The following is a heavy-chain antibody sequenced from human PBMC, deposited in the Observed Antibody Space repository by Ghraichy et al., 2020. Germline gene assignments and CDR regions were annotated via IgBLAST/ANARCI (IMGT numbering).Heavy chain of an antibody. Sequence: GGSLRLSCAASGFTFSSYWMSWVRQAPGKGLEWVANIKQDGSEKYYVDSVKGRFTISRDNAKNSLYLQMNSLRAEDTAVYYCARDSSSWWGYYYYYGMDVWGQGTTVTVSS. CDR2: IKQDGSEK. V-gene: IGHV3-7*03. CDR1: GFTFSSYW. J-gene: IGHJ6*02. D-gene: IGHD6-13*01. CDR3: ARDSSSWWGYYYYYGMDV.